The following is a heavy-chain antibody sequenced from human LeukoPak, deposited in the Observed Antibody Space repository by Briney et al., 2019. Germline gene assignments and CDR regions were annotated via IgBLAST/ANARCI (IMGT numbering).Heavy chain of an antibody. Sequence: PGGSLRLSCAASGFTFSSYTMSWVRQAPGKGLEWVSTITTSDGNTYYADSVKGRFTVSRDNSKNTLFLQMNSLRAEDTAVYYCAKGDSPGIAAAEDYWGQGTLVTVSS. V-gene: IGHV3-23*01. CDR1: GFTFSSYT. J-gene: IGHJ4*02. CDR3: AKGDSPGIAAAEDY. D-gene: IGHD6-13*01. CDR2: ITTSDGNT.